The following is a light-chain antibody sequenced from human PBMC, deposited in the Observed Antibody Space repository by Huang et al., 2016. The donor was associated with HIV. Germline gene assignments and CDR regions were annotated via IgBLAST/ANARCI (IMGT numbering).Light chain of an antibody. CDR3: QQYNDWPIT. CDR2: GAS. V-gene: IGKV3D-15*01. J-gene: IGKJ3*01. CDR1: QSVSSN. Sequence: EIVMTQSPATLSVSPVERATLSCRTSQSVSSNLAWYKQKPGQAPRLLIYGASTRAAGIPARFRGSGSGTEFTLTISSPQSEDFALYYCQQYNDWPITFGPGTRVDIK.